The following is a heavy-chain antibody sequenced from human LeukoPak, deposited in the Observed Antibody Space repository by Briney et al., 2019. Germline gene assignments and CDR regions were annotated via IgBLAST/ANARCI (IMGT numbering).Heavy chain of an antibody. CDR3: ARGFLGYCSSTSRHRPYYFDY. D-gene: IGHD2-2*01. Sequence: MASETLSLTCAVYGGSFSGYYWSWIRQPPGKGLEWIGEINHSGSTNYNPSLKSRVTISVDTSKNQFSLKLSSVTAADTAVYYCARGFLGYCSSTSRHRPYYFDYWGQGTLVTVSS. J-gene: IGHJ4*02. V-gene: IGHV4-34*01. CDR1: GGSFSGYY. CDR2: INHSGST.